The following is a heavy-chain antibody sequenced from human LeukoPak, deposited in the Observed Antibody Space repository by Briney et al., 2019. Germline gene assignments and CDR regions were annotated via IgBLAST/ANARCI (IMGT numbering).Heavy chain of an antibody. CDR1: GLTFSRYG. D-gene: IGHD6-13*01. CDR2: ISYDGNNK. Sequence: GRSLRLSCAASGLTFSRYGMHWVRQAPGKGLEWVAIISYDGNNKYHADPVKGRFTISRDNYKNTLYLQMNSLRPEDMALYYCAKGSSSWSNNLYYFDYWGQGTLVTVSS. CDR3: AKGSSSWSNNLYYFDY. J-gene: IGHJ4*02. V-gene: IGHV3-30*18.